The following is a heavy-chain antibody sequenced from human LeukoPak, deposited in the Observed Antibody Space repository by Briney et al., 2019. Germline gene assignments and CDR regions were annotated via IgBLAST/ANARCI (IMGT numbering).Heavy chain of an antibody. CDR3: ARVGRAVAGTTQHFGYYYYYYMDV. CDR2: IKQDGSEK. D-gene: IGHD6-19*01. CDR1: GFTFSSYW. Sequence: GGSLRLSCEASGFTFSSYWMSWVRQAPGKGVEGVAHIKQDGSEKYYVDSVKGRFTISRDNANNSLYLQMNSLRADDTAVYYCARVGRAVAGTTQHFGYYYYYYMDVWGKGTTVTVSS. J-gene: IGHJ6*03. V-gene: IGHV3-7*01.